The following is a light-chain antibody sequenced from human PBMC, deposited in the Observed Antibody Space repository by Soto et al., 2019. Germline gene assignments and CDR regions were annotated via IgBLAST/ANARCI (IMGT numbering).Light chain of an antibody. Sequence: DIQMTQSPSSLSASVGDRVTLTCRASQSISTYLNWYQQKPGKAPDLLIYTASSLESGVPSRFSGSGSGTDFTLIISSLQPEDFATYFCQQSYSRPRTFGQGTKVDIK. CDR2: TAS. CDR3: QQSYSRPRT. V-gene: IGKV1-39*01. CDR1: QSISTY. J-gene: IGKJ1*01.